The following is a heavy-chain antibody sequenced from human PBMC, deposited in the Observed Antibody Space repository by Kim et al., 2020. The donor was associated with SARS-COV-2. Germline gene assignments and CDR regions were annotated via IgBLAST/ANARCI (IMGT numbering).Heavy chain of an antibody. D-gene: IGHD1-1*01. J-gene: IGHJ5*02. CDR2: GRT. CDR3: ARGAGWYNP. Sequence: GRTKSNPFLPSRVTISVDTSKHQFSLKLSSMTAADTAVYYCARGAGWYNPWGRGTLVTVSS. V-gene: IGHV4-59*09.